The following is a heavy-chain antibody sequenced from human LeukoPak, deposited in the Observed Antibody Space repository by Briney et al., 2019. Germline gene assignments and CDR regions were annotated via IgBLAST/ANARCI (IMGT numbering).Heavy chain of an antibody. Sequence: GASVKVSCKVSGDTLTESSMHWVRQAPGKGLEWMGWINPNSGGTNYAQKFQGWVTMTRDTSISTAYMELSRLRSDDTAVYYCARPNSAGQDAFDIWGQGTMVTVSS. D-gene: IGHD6-13*01. J-gene: IGHJ3*02. CDR3: ARPNSAGQDAFDI. CDR1: GDTLTESS. CDR2: INPNSGGT. V-gene: IGHV1-2*04.